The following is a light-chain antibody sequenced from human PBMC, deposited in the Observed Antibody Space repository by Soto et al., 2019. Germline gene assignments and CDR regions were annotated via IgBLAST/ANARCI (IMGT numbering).Light chain of an antibody. CDR1: SNDIGAYNY. J-gene: IGLJ2*01. Sequence: QSVLTQPASVSGSPGQSITISCTGSSNDIGAYNYVSWYQQHPGKVPKLLFYDVTNRPSGVSDRFSGSKSGRTASLTISGLQPEDEADYYCASYTSIIAVVFGGGTKLTVL. V-gene: IGLV2-14*01. CDR3: ASYTSIIAVV. CDR2: DVT.